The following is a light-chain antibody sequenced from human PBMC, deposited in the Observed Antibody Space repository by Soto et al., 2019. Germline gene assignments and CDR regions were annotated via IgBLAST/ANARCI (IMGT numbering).Light chain of an antibody. V-gene: IGLV2-23*01. CDR3: SSDAGSSAYV. J-gene: IGLJ1*01. CDR2: EGS. CDR1: SSDVGSYNL. Sequence: QSALTQPASVSGSPGQSITISCTGTSSDVGSYNLVSWYQQQPGKAPKLMIYEGSKRPSGLYNRFSGYKSGNTASLTISGLHAEYEADYYCSSDAGSSAYVFGTGTKRTVL.